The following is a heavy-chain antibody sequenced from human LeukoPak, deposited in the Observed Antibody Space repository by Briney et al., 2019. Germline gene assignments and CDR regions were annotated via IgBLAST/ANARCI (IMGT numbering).Heavy chain of an antibody. J-gene: IGHJ3*02. CDR3: ARDTYYYDSSGPAENNDAFDI. CDR2: IGSVGFST. CDR1: GFNFRDAA. V-gene: IGHV3-23*01. Sequence: PGGSLRLSCAASGFNFRDAAMTWVRQAPGKGLEWVSLIGSVGFSTHYGDSVKGRFTISRDNSKNTVSLQMNSLRVEDTAIYYCARDTYYYDSSGPAENNDAFDIWGQGTMVTVSS. D-gene: IGHD3-22*01.